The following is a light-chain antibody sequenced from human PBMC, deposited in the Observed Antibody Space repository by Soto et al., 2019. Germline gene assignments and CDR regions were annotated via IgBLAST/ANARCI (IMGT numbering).Light chain of an antibody. CDR3: HQRSNWPPT. Sequence: VLTPPPATLSLPPGESATLSCRASQSVSSNLAWYQQKPGQAPRLLIYDASSRATGIPARFSGSGSGTDFTLTISSLQPEDFAVYYCHQRSNWPPTFGGGTKVDIK. J-gene: IGKJ4*01. CDR2: DAS. V-gene: IGKV3-11*01. CDR1: QSVSSN.